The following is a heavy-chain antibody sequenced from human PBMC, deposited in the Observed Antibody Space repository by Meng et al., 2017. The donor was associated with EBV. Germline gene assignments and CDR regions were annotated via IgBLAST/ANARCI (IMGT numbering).Heavy chain of an antibody. J-gene: IGHJ5*02. Sequence: QVQLQESVPGSVKPSXXXXXXRXVSGGSVNNESYYWGWSRLPPGKGLEYIGYIYYTGSTNYNYSLKSRVTISLDKSKNQFSLKLTSLTAADTAIYYCARGDYTNYPRWFDPWGQGTLVTVSS. CDR3: ARGDYTNYPRWFDP. V-gene: IGHV4-61*01. CDR2: IYYTGST. CDR1: GGSVNNESYY. D-gene: IGHD4-11*01.